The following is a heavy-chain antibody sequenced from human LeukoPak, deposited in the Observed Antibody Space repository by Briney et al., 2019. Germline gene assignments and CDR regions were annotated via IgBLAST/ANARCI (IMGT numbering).Heavy chain of an antibody. V-gene: IGHV3-21*01. Sequence: GGSLRLSCAASGFTFSTYSMNWVRQAPEKGLEWVSSISGSSTYIFYADSVKGRFTISRDNAKNSLYLQMNSLRVEDTAVYYCARVKGTERDYWGQGTLVTVSS. CDR1: GFTFSTYS. D-gene: IGHD3/OR15-3a*01. J-gene: IGHJ4*02. CDR3: ARVKGTERDY. CDR2: ISGSSTYI.